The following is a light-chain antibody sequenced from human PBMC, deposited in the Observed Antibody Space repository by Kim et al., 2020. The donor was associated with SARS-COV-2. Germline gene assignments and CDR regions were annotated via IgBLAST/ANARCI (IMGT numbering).Light chain of an antibody. V-gene: IGLV2-8*01. CDR2: EVS. Sequence: GQTVTISCTGTSSDVGGYNYVSWNQQHPGKAPKLMIDEVSKRPSGVPDRFSGTKCGNTASLTVSGLQAEDEADYYCSSYAGSNNLVFGGGTQLTVL. CDR3: SSYAGSNNLV. CDR1: SSDVGGYNY. J-gene: IGLJ2*01.